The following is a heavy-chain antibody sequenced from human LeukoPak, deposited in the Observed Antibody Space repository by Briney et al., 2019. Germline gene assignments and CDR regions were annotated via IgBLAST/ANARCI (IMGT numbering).Heavy chain of an antibody. D-gene: IGHD2-15*01. CDR2: ISGSGGST. CDR3: AKDVLYCSGGSCYSGYFDY. J-gene: IGHJ4*02. Sequence: GGSLRLSCAASGFTFSSYAMSWVRQAPGKGLEWVSAISGSGGSTYYADSVEGRFTISRDNSKNTLYLQMNSLRAEDTAVYYCAKDVLYCSGGSCYSGYFDYWGQGTLVTVSS. CDR1: GFTFSSYA. V-gene: IGHV3-23*01.